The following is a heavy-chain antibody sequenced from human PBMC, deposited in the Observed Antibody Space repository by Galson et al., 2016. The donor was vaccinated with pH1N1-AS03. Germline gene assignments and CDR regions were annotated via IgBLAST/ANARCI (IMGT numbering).Heavy chain of an antibody. J-gene: IGHJ6*02. D-gene: IGHD6-6*01. CDR2: IYPGDSDT. Sequence: QSGAEVKKPGESLKISCKGSGHIFANYWIGWVRQTPGKGLEWMGLIYPGDSDTRYSPSFQGQVTISADKSLSTAYLQWSSLKASDTAMYYCASSRIAAHTYCYHGIDVWGQGTTVTVSS. CDR3: ASSRIAAHTYCYHGIDV. CDR1: GHIFANYW. V-gene: IGHV5-51*01.